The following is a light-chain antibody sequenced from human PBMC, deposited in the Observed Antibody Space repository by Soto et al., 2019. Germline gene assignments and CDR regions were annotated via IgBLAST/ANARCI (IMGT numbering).Light chain of an antibody. Sequence: EIVMTQSPATLSVSPGETATLSCRASQNVSYNLAWYQQKPGQGPSLLIYGAFTKATGSPARFSGSGSATEFTLTISSLQSEDFAVYYCQQYKNWPPLTFGGGTKVEIK. CDR1: QNVSYN. CDR2: GAF. CDR3: QQYKNWPPLT. J-gene: IGKJ4*01. V-gene: IGKV3-15*01.